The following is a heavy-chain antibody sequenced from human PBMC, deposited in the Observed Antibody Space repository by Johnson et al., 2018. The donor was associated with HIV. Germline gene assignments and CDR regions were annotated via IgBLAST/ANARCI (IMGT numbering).Heavy chain of an antibody. V-gene: IGHV3-11*01. CDR1: GFTFSDYY. Sequence: QVQLVESGGGLVMPGGSLRVSCAASGFTFSDYYMTWIRQAPGKGLEWVSYISRSGSTIYYADSVRDRFTISRDNSKNTLYLQMNSLRVEDTAGYYCASSNVVGYSNYPDAFDIWGQGTMVTVSS. J-gene: IGHJ3*02. D-gene: IGHD6-13*01. CDR3: ASSNVVGYSNYPDAFDI. CDR2: ISRSGSTI.